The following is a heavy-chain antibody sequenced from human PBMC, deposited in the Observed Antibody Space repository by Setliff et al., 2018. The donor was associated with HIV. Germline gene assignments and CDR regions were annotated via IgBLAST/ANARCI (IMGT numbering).Heavy chain of an antibody. J-gene: IGHJ5*02. CDR1: GDFFSSDYY. CDR3: ASGRAMNWFDP. V-gene: IGHV4-38-2*02. CDR2: FHDSEST. D-gene: IGHD2-2*01. Sequence: PSETLSLTCTVSGDFFSSDYYWGWIRQPPGKGLEWIASFHDSESTSYNPSLKSRVTISVDTSKNHFSLNLSSVTVADTAVYYCASGRAMNWFDPWGQGTLVTVSS.